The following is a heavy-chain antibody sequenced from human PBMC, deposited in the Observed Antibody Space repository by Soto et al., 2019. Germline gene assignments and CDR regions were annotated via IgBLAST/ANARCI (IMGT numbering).Heavy chain of an antibody. V-gene: IGHV4-4*07. D-gene: IGHD5-12*01. CDR2: MYISGST. CDR1: GVSISGYD. J-gene: IGHJ4*02. Sequence: SETLSLTCPVSGVSISGYDWSWIRHSAGKGLEWIGNMYISGSTNYNPSLKSRVTMSVDTSNNQFILRLRYVTAADTAVYYCARSGNSGYSPHDSWGRGTLVTVSS. CDR3: ARSGNSGYSPHDS.